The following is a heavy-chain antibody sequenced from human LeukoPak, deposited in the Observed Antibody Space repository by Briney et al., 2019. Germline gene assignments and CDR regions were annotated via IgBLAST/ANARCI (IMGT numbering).Heavy chain of an antibody. V-gene: IGHV4-31*03. CDR2: IYYSGST. D-gene: IGHD3-22*01. CDR1: GGSISSGGYY. CDR3: ARMADYYDSSGYFFDY. J-gene: IGHJ4*02. Sequence: SQTLSLTCTVSGGSISSGGYYWSWIRQHPGKGLEWIGYIYYSGSTYYNPSLKSRATISVDTSKNQFSLKLSSVTAADTAVYYCARMADYYDSSGYFFDYWGQGTLVTVSS.